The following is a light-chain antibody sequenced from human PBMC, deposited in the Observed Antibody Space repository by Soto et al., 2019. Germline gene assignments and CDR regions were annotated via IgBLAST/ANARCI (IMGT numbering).Light chain of an antibody. CDR2: GAS. CDR1: QSVSRSY. V-gene: IGKV3-20*01. CDR3: QQYGSSPLT. Sequence: EIVLTQSPGTLSLSPGERATLSCRARQSVSRSYLAWYRQRPGQAPRLLIYGASSRATGIPDRFSGSGSGTDFTLTISRLEPEDFAVYYCQQYGSSPLTFGQGTKVEIK. J-gene: IGKJ1*01.